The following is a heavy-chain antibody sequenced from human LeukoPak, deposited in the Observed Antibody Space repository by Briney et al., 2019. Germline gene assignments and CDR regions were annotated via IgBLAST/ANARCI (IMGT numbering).Heavy chain of an antibody. CDR2: ISDIGSI. CDR3: AGHHPRNTVDF. V-gene: IGHV4-59*08. Sequence: SETLSLACTVSGGSISSYYWSWIRQPPGKGLEWIAYISDIGSINYNPSLKSRVTISLDTSKNQFSLKLSSVTAADTAVYYCAGHHPRNTVDFWGLGTLATVSS. J-gene: IGHJ4*02. CDR1: GGSISSYY. D-gene: IGHD2/OR15-2a*01.